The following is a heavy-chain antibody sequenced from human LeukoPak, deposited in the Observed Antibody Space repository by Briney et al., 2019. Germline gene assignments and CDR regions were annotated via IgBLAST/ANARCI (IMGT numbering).Heavy chain of an antibody. J-gene: IGHJ4*02. Sequence: SETLSLTCTVSGGSLSDYYWTWIRQPAGKGLEWIGRISASGTANYNPSLTSRVTLSVDTSKKQFSLKLNSVTAADTAVYYCATSGGSVFEYWGQGTLVTVSS. V-gene: IGHV4-4*07. CDR2: ISASGTA. CDR3: ATSGGSVFEY. D-gene: IGHD3-10*01. CDR1: GGSLSDYY.